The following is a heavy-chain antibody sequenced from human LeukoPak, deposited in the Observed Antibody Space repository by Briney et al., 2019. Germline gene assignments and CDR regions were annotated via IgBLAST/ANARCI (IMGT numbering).Heavy chain of an antibody. D-gene: IGHD2-2*01. CDR1: GYTFTTYG. CDR2: IGAYNGDT. V-gene: IGHV1-18*01. Sequence: ASVKVSCKASGYTFTTYGISWVRQAPGQGLEWMGWIGAYNGDTRHSQKFQGRVTMTTDTSTSTAYMELRSLRSDDTAVYYCARGPDCRSTNCYVGIYFQHWGQGTLVTVSS. J-gene: IGHJ1*01. CDR3: ARGPDCRSTNCYVGIYFQH.